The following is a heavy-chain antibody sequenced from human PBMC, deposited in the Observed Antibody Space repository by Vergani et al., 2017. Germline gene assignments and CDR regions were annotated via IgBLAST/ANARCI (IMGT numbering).Heavy chain of an antibody. CDR3: ARDNRWSVAPDDY. Sequence: EVQLVESGGGLVEPGGSLRLSCAASGFTFSNSWMSWVRQAPGKGLEWVGRIKSKTDGGTTDYAAPVKGRFTISRDDSKNTLYLQMNSLKTEDTAVYYCARDNRWSVAPDDYWGQGTLVTVSS. CDR2: IKSKTDGGTT. V-gene: IGHV3-15*01. J-gene: IGHJ4*02. CDR1: GFTFSNSW. D-gene: IGHD2-15*01.